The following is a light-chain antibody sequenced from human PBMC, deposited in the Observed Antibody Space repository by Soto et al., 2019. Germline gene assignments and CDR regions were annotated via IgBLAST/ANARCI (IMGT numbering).Light chain of an antibody. V-gene: IGKV1-8*01. J-gene: IGKJ1*01. CDR1: QGISSY. CDR3: QQYYSYPPWT. Sequence: AIRMTQSPSSLSASTGDRVTITCRASQGISSYLAWYQQKPGKAPKLLIYAASTLQSGVPSRFSGSGSGTDFTITISCLQSEDFATYYCQQYYSYPPWTFGQGTKVEIK. CDR2: AAS.